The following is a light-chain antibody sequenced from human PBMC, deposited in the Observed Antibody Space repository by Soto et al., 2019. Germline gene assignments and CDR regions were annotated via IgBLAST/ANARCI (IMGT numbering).Light chain of an antibody. V-gene: IGLV2-14*01. CDR2: DVR. Sequence: QSALTQPASVSGSPGQSITISCTGTSSDGGGYNFVSWYQQHPGKAPKLMIYDVRNRPSGVSNRFSGSKSVNTASLTISGIQAEDEADYSCSSYTSIITYVFGTGTKVTVL. CDR3: SSYTSIITYV. J-gene: IGLJ1*01. CDR1: SSDGGGYNF.